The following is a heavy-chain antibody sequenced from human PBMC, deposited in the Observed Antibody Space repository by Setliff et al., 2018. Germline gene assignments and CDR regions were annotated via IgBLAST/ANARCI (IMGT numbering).Heavy chain of an antibody. V-gene: IGHV4-38-2*01. CDR3: ARTNYYDSSTYFNWFDP. Sequence: SETLSLTCAVSGYSISSGYYWGWIRQPPGKGLEWIGSIYHSGSTYYNPSLKSRVTMSVDTSKNQFSLKLSYVTAADTAVYYCARTNYYDSSTYFNWFDPWGQGTLVTVSS. J-gene: IGHJ5*02. CDR1: GYSISSGYY. D-gene: IGHD3-22*01. CDR2: IYHSGST.